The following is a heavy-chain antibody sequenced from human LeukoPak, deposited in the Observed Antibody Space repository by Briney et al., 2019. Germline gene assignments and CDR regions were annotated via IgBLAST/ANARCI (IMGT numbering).Heavy chain of an antibody. CDR1: GFTVSSNY. D-gene: IGHD6-19*01. V-gene: IGHV3-66*01. J-gene: IGHJ3*02. CDR3: ARDLTAVAGTDAFDI. Sequence: PGGSLRLSCAASGFTVSSNYMSWVRQAPGKGLEWVSVIYGGGSTYYADSVKGRFTISRDNSKNTLYLQMNSLRAEDTAVYYCARDLTAVAGTDAFDIWGQGTMVTVSS. CDR2: IYGGGST.